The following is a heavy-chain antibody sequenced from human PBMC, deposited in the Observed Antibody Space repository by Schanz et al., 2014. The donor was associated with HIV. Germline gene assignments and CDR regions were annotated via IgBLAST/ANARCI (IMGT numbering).Heavy chain of an antibody. J-gene: IGHJ4*02. CDR2: ISISGETT. Sequence: EVQLLESGGGLVQPGESLRLSCAVSGFRFSSHAMTWVRQAPGKGLEWVSGISISGETTYYADSVKGRFTISRDNSKNTLYLQMNSLRAEDTAVYYCARGLPADYWGQGTLVTVSS. D-gene: IGHD5-18*01. V-gene: IGHV3-23*01. CDR1: GFRFSSHA. CDR3: ARGLPADY.